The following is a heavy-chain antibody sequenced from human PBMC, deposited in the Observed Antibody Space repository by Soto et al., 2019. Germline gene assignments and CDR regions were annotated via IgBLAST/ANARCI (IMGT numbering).Heavy chain of an antibody. CDR1: GFSLSTSGVG. CDR2: IYWDDDK. D-gene: IGHD4-17*01. Sequence: QITLKESGPTLVKPTQTLTLTCTFSGFSLSTSGVGVGWIRQPPGKALEWLALIYWDDDKRYSPSLKSRLTITKATSKNQVVLTMTNMDPVDTATYYCAHLSTTGDAFDIWDQETMVTVSS. V-gene: IGHV2-5*02. J-gene: IGHJ3*02. CDR3: AHLSTTGDAFDI.